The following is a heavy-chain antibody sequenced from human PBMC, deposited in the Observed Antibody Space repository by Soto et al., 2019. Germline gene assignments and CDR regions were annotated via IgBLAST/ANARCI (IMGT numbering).Heavy chain of an antibody. CDR1: GFTFSSYA. D-gene: IGHD3-22*01. Sequence: EVQLLESGGGLVQPGGSLRLSCAASGFTFSSYAMSWVRQAPGKGLEWVSAISGSGGSTYYADSVKGRFTIARDNSKNTRYRQMNRLRAEDTAVYYCAKDNWGHNSGYYSPFDYWGQGTLVTVSS. CDR2: ISGSGGST. V-gene: IGHV3-23*01. J-gene: IGHJ4*02. CDR3: AKDNWGHNSGYYSPFDY.